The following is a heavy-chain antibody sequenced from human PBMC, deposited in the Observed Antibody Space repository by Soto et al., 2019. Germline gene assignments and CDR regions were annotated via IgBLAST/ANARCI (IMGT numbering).Heavy chain of an antibody. CDR3: ASGPVGVVVTAIGWFDP. CDR2: ISYDGSNK. Sequence: PGGSLRLSCASSGFTFISYAMHWVRQAPGKGLEWVAVISYDGSNKYYADSVKGRFTISRDNSKNTLYLQMNSLRAEDTAVYYCASGPVGVVVTAIGWFDPWGQGTLVTVSS. J-gene: IGHJ5*02. V-gene: IGHV3-30-3*01. D-gene: IGHD2-21*02. CDR1: GFTFISYA.